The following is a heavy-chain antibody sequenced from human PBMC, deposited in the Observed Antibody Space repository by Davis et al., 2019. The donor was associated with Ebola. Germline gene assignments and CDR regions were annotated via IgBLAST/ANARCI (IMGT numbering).Heavy chain of an antibody. D-gene: IGHD2-2*01. Sequence: GESLKISCAASGFTFSDSPMHWVRQASGKGLEWVGRIRSKANNYATAYAASVKGRFTISRDDSKNTAYLQMNSLKTEDTAVYYCSADDYWGQGTLVTVSS. CDR2: IRSKANNYAT. V-gene: IGHV3-73*01. CDR3: SADDY. CDR1: GFTFSDSP. J-gene: IGHJ4*02.